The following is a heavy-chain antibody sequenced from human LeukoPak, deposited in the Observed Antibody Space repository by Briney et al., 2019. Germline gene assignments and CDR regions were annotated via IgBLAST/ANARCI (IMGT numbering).Heavy chain of an antibody. J-gene: IGHJ3*02. CDR1: GGSFSGYY. CDR3: ARDVWPHAFDI. D-gene: IGHD2-8*01. Sequence: SETLSLTCAVYGGSFSGYYWSWIRQPPGKGLEWIGEINHSGSTNYNPSLKSRVTISVDTSKNQFSLKLSSVTAADTAVYYCARDVWPHAFDIWGQGTMVTVSS. V-gene: IGHV4-34*01. CDR2: INHSGST.